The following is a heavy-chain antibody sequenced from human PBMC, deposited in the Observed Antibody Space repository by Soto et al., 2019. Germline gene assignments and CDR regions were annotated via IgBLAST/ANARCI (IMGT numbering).Heavy chain of an antibody. J-gene: IGHJ6*02. Sequence: VASVKVSCKASGYTFTSYGISWVRQAPGQGLEWMGWISAYNGNTNYAQKLQGRVTMTTDTSTSAAYMELRSLRSDDTAVYYCARDYACSGGSCYLIYYYYYGMDVWGQGTTVTVSS. CDR3: ARDYACSGGSCYLIYYYYYGMDV. CDR2: ISAYNGNT. V-gene: IGHV1-18*04. D-gene: IGHD2-15*01. CDR1: GYTFTSYG.